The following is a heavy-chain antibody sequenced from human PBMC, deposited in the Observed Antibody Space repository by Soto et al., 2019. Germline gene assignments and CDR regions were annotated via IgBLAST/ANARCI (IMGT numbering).Heavy chain of an antibody. V-gene: IGHV3-30-3*01. CDR3: ARAPSGSYPEFDY. CDR1: GFIFSSYT. D-gene: IGHD1-26*01. CDR2: ITYDGSNQ. Sequence: GGSLRLSCAASGFIFSSYTMHWVRQAPGKGLEWVGVITYDGSNQYYADSVKGRFTISRDNSRNMLFLQMNSLRPDDTAVYYCARAPSGSYPEFDYWGQGTLVTVSS. J-gene: IGHJ4*02.